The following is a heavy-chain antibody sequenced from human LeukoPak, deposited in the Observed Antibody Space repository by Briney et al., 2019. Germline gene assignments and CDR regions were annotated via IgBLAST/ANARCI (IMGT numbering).Heavy chain of an antibody. J-gene: IGHJ5*01. Sequence: ASVKVSCKASGYPFTDFPISWVRLPPGRGVEWMGWIITFNGDTNYAQKFHGRVTVTRNTSPNTVHMELKNLTSDDTAVYLCARGPPGNQKFYDSWGQGTLVTVSS. D-gene: IGHD1-26*01. CDR2: IITFNGDT. CDR1: GYPFTDFP. V-gene: IGHV1-18*01. CDR3: ARGPPGNQKFYDS.